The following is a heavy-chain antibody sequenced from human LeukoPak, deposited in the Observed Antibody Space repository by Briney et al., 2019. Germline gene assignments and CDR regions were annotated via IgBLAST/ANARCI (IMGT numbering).Heavy chain of an antibody. Sequence: PSGTLSLTCAVSGGSISGSNWWSWVRQPPGKGLEWIGEIYHSGSTNYNPSLKSRVAISVDTSKNQFSLKLSSVTAADTAVYYCARESQGIAAAGTVDYFDYWGQGTLVTVSS. D-gene: IGHD6-13*01. CDR1: GGSISGSNW. V-gene: IGHV4-4*02. CDR2: IYHSGST. CDR3: ARESQGIAAAGTVDYFDY. J-gene: IGHJ4*02.